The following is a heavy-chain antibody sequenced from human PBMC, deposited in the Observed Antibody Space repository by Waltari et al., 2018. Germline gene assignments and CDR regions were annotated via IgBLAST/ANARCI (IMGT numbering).Heavy chain of an antibody. D-gene: IGHD5-12*01. CDR1: VFTFRDFE. CDR2: INSRGSTI. CDR3: ARDRDGYKKADL. V-gene: IGHV3-48*03. Sequence: VQLVESGRDLVQPGGSLRLSCAASVFTFRDFEMNWVRQAPGKGLEWLSYINSRGSTIYYADSVKGRFTVSRDNAKSSLYLQMNSLRVEDTAVYYCARDRDGYKKADLWGQGTLVTVSS. J-gene: IGHJ5*02.